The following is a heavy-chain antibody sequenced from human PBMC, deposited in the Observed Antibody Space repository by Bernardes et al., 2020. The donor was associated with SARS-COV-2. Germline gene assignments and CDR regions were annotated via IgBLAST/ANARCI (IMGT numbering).Heavy chain of an antibody. CDR2: IDWDDDK. CDR1: GFSLSTSGLC. D-gene: IGHD3-10*01. CDR3: ARIGEWFGELAFDY. J-gene: IGHJ4*02. Sequence: STPTSVKPTQTLTLTCTFSGFSLSTSGLCVSWIRQPPGKALEWLALIDWDDDKYYSTSLKTRLTISKDTSKNQVVLTMTNMDPVDTATYYCARIGEWFGELAFDYWGQGTLVTVSS. V-gene: IGHV2-70*01.